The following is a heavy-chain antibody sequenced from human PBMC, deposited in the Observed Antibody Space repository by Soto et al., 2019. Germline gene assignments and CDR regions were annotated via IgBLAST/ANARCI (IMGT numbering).Heavy chain of an antibody. CDR3: ARHRYDYGSGSYYTSWSDP. CDR1: GYKFTTYG. J-gene: IGHJ5*02. D-gene: IGHD3-10*01. CDR2: ISASNGNT. Sequence: ASVKVSCKASGYKFTTYGVSWVRQAPGQGLEWMGWISASNGNTKYAENLQGRVTMTTDTSTSTAYMELRSLSSDDTAVYYCARHRYDYGSGSYYTSWSDPWGQGTMVTVAS. V-gene: IGHV1-18*04.